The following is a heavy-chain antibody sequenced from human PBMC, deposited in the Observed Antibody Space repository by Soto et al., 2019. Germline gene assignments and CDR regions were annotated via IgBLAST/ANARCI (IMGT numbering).Heavy chain of an antibody. CDR3: ARDTAATADHFYYYSMDL. Sequence: PGGSLRLSCAAFGFMFSSHGMHWVRQAPGKGLEWVGVIWYDGNDEYYANSVKGRFSISRDNSKNTVYLQMNSLRAEDTAVYYCARDTAATADHFYYYSMDLWGQGTPVTVSS. CDR1: GFMFSSHG. V-gene: IGHV3-33*01. CDR2: IWYDGNDE. J-gene: IGHJ6*02. D-gene: IGHD2-21*02.